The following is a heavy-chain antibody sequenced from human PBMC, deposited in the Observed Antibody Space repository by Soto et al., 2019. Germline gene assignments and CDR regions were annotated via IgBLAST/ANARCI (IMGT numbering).Heavy chain of an antibody. CDR2: IWYDGSNK. Sequence: QVQLVESGGGVVQPGRSLRLSCAASGFTFSSYGMHWVRQAPGKGLEWVAVIWYDGSNKYYADSVKGRFTISRDNSKNTLYLQMNRLRAEDTAVYYCARAWMLNWSDPRGQGTLVTVSS. D-gene: IGHD2-8*01. CDR1: GFTFSSYG. J-gene: IGHJ5*02. CDR3: ARAWMLNWSDP. V-gene: IGHV3-33*01.